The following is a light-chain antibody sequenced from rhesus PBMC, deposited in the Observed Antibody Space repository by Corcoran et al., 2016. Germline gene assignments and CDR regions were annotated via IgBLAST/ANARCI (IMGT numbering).Light chain of an antibody. V-gene: IGKV1S9*01. CDR1: QSLSNY. J-gene: IGKJ2*01. Sequence: DIQMTQSPSSLSASVGDRVTINCQASQSLSNYLNWYQQKPGKIPKLLIYRASSLQIVIPSRFSGSGAGTDFTLTISSLQPEDFATYYCQQGYSYPYSFGQGTKVEIK. CDR3: QQGYSYPYS. CDR2: RAS.